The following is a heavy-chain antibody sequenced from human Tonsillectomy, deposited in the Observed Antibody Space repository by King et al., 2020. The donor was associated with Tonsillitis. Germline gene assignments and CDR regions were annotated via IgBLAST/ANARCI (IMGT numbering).Heavy chain of an antibody. CDR3: ARDFSGDYVWGSYRYGGFFDY. CDR2: INPSGGST. D-gene: IGHD3-16*02. V-gene: IGHV1-46*01. CDR1: GYTFTSYY. J-gene: IGHJ4*02. Sequence: QLVQSGAEVKKPGASVKVSCKASGYTFTSYYMHWVRQAPGQGLEWMGIINPSGGSTSYAQKFQGRVTMTRNTCTSTVYMELSSLRSEGTAVYYCARDFSGDYVWGSYRYGGFFDYWGQGTLVTVSS.